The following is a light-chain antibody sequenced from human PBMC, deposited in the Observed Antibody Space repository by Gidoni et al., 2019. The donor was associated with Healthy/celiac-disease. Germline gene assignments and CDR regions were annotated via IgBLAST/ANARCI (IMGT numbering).Light chain of an antibody. CDR3: QHYDNLPYT. Sequence: DIQMTQSPSSLSASVGDRVTITCQASQDISNYLNWYQQKPGKDPKLLIYDASNLETGVPSRFSGSGSGTDFTFTISSLQHEDIATYYCQHYDNLPYTFGQGTKLEIK. J-gene: IGKJ2*01. CDR2: DAS. CDR1: QDISNY. V-gene: IGKV1-33*01.